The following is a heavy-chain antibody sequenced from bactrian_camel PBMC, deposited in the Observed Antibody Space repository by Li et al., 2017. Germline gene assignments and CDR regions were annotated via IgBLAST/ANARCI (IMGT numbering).Heavy chain of an antibody. J-gene: IGHJ6*01. Sequence: HVQLVESGGGSVQAGESLRLSCAISGRSNENYFLAWFRQPPGKEREGVAAMYTGFGGGNIYYDDSVKGRFTISRDNAKKAVYLEMNSLKPEDTGVYYCAADRGYGLDCDDASGYWGQGTQVTVS. CDR3: AADRGYGLDCDDASGY. CDR1: GRSNENYF. D-gene: IGHD3*01. V-gene: IGHV3S45*01. CDR2: MYTGFGGGNI.